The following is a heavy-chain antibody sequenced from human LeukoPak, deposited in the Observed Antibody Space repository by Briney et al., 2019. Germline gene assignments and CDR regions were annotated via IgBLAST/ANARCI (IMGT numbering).Heavy chain of an antibody. Sequence: PSETLSLTCTVSGGSISSYYWSWIRQPAGKGLGWIGRIYTSVSTNYNPPLKSRVTMSVDTSKNQYSLKLSSVTAADTAVSYCARDGLAVAGTVLYYYYYSMDVWGKGTTVNVSS. CDR1: GGSISSYY. V-gene: IGHV4-4*07. CDR2: IYTSVST. J-gene: IGHJ6*03. D-gene: IGHD6-19*01. CDR3: ARDGLAVAGTVLYYYYYSMDV.